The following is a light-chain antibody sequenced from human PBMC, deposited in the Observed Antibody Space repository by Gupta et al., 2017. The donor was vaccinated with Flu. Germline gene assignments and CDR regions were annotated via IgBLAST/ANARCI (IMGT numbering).Light chain of an antibody. CDR3: CSYTISSTYV. CDR1: DSDVGAYNY. V-gene: IGLV2-14*01. Sequence: QSPLTHPASVSGPPGQSITISCTGTDSDVGAYNYVSWHQHHPGKAPKLIIYEITNRPPGVSDRFSGSKSGDTASLTISGLQAEDEADYYCCSYTISSTYVFGTGTRVTVL. J-gene: IGLJ1*01. CDR2: EIT.